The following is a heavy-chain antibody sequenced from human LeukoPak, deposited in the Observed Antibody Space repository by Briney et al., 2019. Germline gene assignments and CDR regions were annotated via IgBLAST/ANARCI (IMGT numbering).Heavy chain of an antibody. D-gene: IGHD4-11*01. CDR3: ARDPYDYSKHRAPSYYYGMDV. CDR1: GDSISSFY. J-gene: IGHJ6*02. CDR2: IYYSGSA. V-gene: IGHV4-59*01. Sequence: SETLSLTCTISGDSISSFYWSWIRQPPGKGLEWIGYIYYSGSANYNPSLKSRVTMSVDTSKNQFSLKLSSVTAADTAVYYCARDPYDYSKHRAPSYYYGMDVWGQGTTVTVSS.